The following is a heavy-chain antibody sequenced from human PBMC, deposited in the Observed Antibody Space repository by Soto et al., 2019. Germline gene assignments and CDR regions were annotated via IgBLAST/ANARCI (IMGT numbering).Heavy chain of an antibody. CDR1: GFTFTSSA. J-gene: IGHJ4*02. D-gene: IGHD2-21*02. CDR3: AADRTYCGGDGYVD. V-gene: IGHV1-58*01. Sequence: QMQLVQSGPEVKKPGTSVKVSCKASGFTFTSSAVQWVRQARGQRLEWIGWIVVGSGNTNYAQKLQERVTITRDMSTSTVYMERSSRRSEDTAVYYCAADRTYCGGDGYVDWGQGTLVTVSS. CDR2: IVVGSGNT.